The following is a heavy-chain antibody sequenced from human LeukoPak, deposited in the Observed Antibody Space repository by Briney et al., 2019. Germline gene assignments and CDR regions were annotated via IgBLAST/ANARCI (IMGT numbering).Heavy chain of an antibody. CDR1: GGSITSFY. Sequence: KPSETLSLTCSVSGGSITSFYWSWIRQPPGKGLEWIGYIYHSGTTNYNPSLKSRVTISVDTPKNQFSLKLSSVTPADTAVYYCARGGYSYGYGYWGQGTRVTVSS. CDR2: IYHSGTT. D-gene: IGHD5-18*01. CDR3: ARGGYSYGYGY. V-gene: IGHV4-59*08. J-gene: IGHJ4*02.